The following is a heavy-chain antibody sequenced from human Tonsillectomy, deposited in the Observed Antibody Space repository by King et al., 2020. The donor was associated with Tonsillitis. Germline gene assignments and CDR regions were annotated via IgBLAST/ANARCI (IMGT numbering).Heavy chain of an antibody. Sequence: QVQLVESGGGVVQPGRSLRLSCAASGFTFSNYAMHWVRQAPGKGLEWVAVISFDGRNKYYADSVRGRFTISRDKSKNTLHLQMNSLRAEDTAVYYCAGDIALFYEPGNFDYWGQGTLVTVSS. J-gene: IGHJ4*02. CDR1: GFTFSNYA. CDR2: ISFDGRNK. V-gene: IGHV3-30*04. CDR3: AGDIALFYEPGNFDY. D-gene: IGHD1-14*01.